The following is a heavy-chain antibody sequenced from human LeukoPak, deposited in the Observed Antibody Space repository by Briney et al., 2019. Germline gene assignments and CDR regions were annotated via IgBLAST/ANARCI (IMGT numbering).Heavy chain of an antibody. CDR2: ISGSGDNT. CDR1: GFTFSSYA. Sequence: GGSLRLSCAASGFTFSSYAMNWVRQAPGKRLEWVSGISGSGDNTYCADSVKGRFTISRDNAKNSLYLQMNSLRAEDTAVYYCAKDLLRYYGSGSYSPTWFDPWGQGTLVTVSS. V-gene: IGHV3-23*01. J-gene: IGHJ5*02. D-gene: IGHD3-10*01. CDR3: AKDLLRYYGSGSYSPTWFDP.